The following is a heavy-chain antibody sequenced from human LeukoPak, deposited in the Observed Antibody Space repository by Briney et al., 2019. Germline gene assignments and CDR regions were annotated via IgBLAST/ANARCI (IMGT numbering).Heavy chain of an antibody. V-gene: IGHV4-4*07. Sequence: PSETLSLTCSVSGGSVSSYYWSWIRQPAGKGLEWIGRLYTSGSTNYNPSLKSRVTMSVDTSKNQFSLKLSSVTAADTAVYYCARIWTVTRLDYWGQGTLVTVSS. J-gene: IGHJ4*02. CDR1: GGSVSSYY. D-gene: IGHD4-17*01. CDR2: LYTSGST. CDR3: ARIWTVTRLDY.